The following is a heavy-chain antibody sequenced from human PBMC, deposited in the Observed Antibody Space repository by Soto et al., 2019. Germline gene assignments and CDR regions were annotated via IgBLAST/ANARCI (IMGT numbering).Heavy chain of an antibody. D-gene: IGHD6-13*01. CDR2: INHSGST. V-gene: IGHV4-34*01. CDR3: ASSEGIRDDAFDI. Sequence: QVQLQQWGAGLLKPSETLSLTCAVYGGSFSGYYWSWIRQPPGKGLEWIGEINHSGSTNYNPSLMSRVTISVDTSKNQFSLKRSSVSAADTAVYYGASSEGIRDDAFDIWGQGTMVTVSS. CDR1: GGSFSGYY. J-gene: IGHJ3*02.